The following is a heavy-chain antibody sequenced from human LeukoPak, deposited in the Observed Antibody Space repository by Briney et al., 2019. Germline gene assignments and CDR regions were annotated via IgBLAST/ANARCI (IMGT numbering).Heavy chain of an antibody. CDR1: GFAFNTYS. V-gene: IGHV3-48*02. J-gene: IGHJ3*02. Sequence: PGGSLRLSCAASGFAFNTYSMNWVRQAPGKGLEWVSSITSSSTTIYYADPVKGRFTISRDNAKNSLYLQMISLRDEDTAVYYCVRDAAYSAFNMWGQGTMVTVSS. CDR3: VRDAAYSAFNM. CDR2: ITSSSTTI. D-gene: IGHD4-11*01.